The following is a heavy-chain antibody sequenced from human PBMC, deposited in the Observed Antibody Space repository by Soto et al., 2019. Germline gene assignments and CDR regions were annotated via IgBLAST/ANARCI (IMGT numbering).Heavy chain of an antibody. CDR2: IYHSGST. D-gene: IGHD5-18*01. V-gene: IGHV4-38-2*01. Sequence: SETLSLTCVVSGYSISSGYYCGWIRQPPGKGLEWIGNIYHSGSTYYNQSLKSRVTISVDTSKNQFSLKLLSVTAADTALYYCARAKADTTLVVNPTYYFDYWGQGTLVTVSS. CDR3: ARAKADTTLVVNPTYYFDY. J-gene: IGHJ4*02. CDR1: GYSISSGYY.